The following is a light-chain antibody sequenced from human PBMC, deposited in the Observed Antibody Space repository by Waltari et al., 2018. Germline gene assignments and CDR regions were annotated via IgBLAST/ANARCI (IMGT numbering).Light chain of an antibody. J-gene: IGKJ1*01. Sequence: DIQMTQSPSTLSASVGDRVTITCRASQSISTWLAWYQQKPGKAPKLLIYKASSLESGDPSRFSGSGSGTEFTLTISSLQPEDFATYYCQQYNSYWTFGQGTKVEIK. CDR3: QQYNSYWT. CDR1: QSISTW. V-gene: IGKV1-5*03. CDR2: KAS.